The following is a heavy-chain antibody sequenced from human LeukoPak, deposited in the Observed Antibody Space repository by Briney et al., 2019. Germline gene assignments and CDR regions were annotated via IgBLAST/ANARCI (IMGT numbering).Heavy chain of an antibody. CDR1: GGTFSNYA. CDR3: ARDRPVRYFDWLYLTPEY. CDR2: IIPIFGTA. Sequence: GASVKVSCKASGGTFSNYAISWVRQAPGQGLEWMGGIIPIFGTANFAQKFQGRVTITADESTSTVYMELSSLRSEDTGVYYCARDRPVRYFDWLYLTPEYWGQGTLVTVSS. V-gene: IGHV1-69*13. D-gene: IGHD3-9*01. J-gene: IGHJ4*02.